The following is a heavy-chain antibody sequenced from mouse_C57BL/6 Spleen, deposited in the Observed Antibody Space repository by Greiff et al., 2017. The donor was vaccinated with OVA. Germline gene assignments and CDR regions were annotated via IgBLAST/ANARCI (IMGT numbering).Heavy chain of an antibody. V-gene: IGHV1-26*01. Sequence: VQLQQSGPELVKPGASVKISCKASGYTFTDYYMNWVKQSHGKSLEWIGDINPNNGGTSYNQKFKGKATLTVDKSSSTAYMELRSLTSEDSAVYYCARWDYSNYVRGAMDYWGQGTSVTVSS. CDR1: GYTFTDYY. D-gene: IGHD2-5*01. CDR3: ARWDYSNYVRGAMDY. J-gene: IGHJ4*01. CDR2: INPNNGGT.